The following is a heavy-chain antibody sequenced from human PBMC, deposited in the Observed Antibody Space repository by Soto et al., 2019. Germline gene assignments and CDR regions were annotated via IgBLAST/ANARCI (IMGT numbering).Heavy chain of an antibody. D-gene: IGHD3-16*01. Sequence: GGSLRLSCAASGFTFSDRYMDWVRQAPGKGLEWVGRTKNKANSYTTEYAASVKGRFTISRDYSRDSVYLQMNSLKTDDTAVYYCTIEGAYPGPDFDYWGQGTLVTVSS. CDR3: TIEGAYPGPDFDY. V-gene: IGHV3-72*01. J-gene: IGHJ4*02. CDR2: TKNKANSYTT. CDR1: GFTFSDRY.